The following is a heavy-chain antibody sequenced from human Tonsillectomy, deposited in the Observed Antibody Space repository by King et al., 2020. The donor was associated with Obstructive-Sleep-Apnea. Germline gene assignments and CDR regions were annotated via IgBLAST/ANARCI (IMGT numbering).Heavy chain of an antibody. CDR3: ARDNYDSSEDY. Sequence: VQLVESGGGLVQPGGSLRLSCAASGFTFSSYWMSWVRKAPGKGLEWVANIKQDGSEKYYVDSVKGRFTISRDNAKNSLYLQMNSLRAEDTAVYYCARDNYDSSEDYWGQGTLVTVSS. CDR1: GFTFSSYW. CDR2: IKQDGSEK. J-gene: IGHJ4*02. D-gene: IGHD3-22*01. V-gene: IGHV3-7*01.